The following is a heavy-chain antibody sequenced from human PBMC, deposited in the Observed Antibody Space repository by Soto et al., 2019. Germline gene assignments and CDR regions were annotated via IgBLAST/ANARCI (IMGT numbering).Heavy chain of an antibody. Sequence: SETLSLTCAVSGDSISSGGFSWTWIRQPPGGGLEWIGNIYHSGTASYNPALTSRVTISIDSSKNLFSLTLRSVTAADTALYYCARDRRPPYYDGCGLDYLGQGPLVT. D-gene: IGHD3-22*01. J-gene: IGHJ4*02. CDR1: GDSISSGGFS. CDR3: ARDRRPPYYDGCGLDY. V-gene: IGHV4-30-2*01. CDR2: IYHSGTA.